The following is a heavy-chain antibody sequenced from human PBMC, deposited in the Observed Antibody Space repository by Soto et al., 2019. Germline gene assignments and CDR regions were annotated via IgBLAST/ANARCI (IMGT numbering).Heavy chain of an antibody. D-gene: IGHD3-10*01. CDR3: ARQRFGALPGLVDV. CDR2: IYYSGST. J-gene: IGHJ6*02. CDR1: GGSISSGGYY. V-gene: IGHV4-31*03. Sequence: SETLSLTCTVSGGSISSGGYYWSWIRQHPGKGLEWIGYIYYSGSTYYNPSLKSRVTISVDTPKHQFSLKLSSVTAADTAVYYCARQRFGALPGLVDVWGQGTKVTVPS.